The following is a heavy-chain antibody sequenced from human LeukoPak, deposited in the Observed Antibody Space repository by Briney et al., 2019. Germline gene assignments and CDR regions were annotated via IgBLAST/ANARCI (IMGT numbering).Heavy chain of an antibody. CDR3: RALRYCSGGSCPYYYYYGMDV. J-gene: IGHJ6*02. Sequence: GGSLRLTCAASGFTFSSYAMSWVRQAPGKGLEWVSAISGSGGSTYYAGSVKGRFTISRDNSKNTLYLQMNSLRAEDTAVYYCRALRYCSGGSCPYYYYYGMDVWGQGTTVTVSS. CDR1: GFTFSSYA. CDR2: ISGSGGST. V-gene: IGHV3-23*01. D-gene: IGHD2-15*01.